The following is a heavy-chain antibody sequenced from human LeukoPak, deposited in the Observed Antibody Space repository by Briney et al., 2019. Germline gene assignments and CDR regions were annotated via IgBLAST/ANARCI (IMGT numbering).Heavy chain of an antibody. V-gene: IGHV4-61*08. CDR1: GGSFSSGAYY. CDR3: ARDSSTWTY. D-gene: IGHD6-13*01. CDR2: IYYSGST. Sequence: SETLSLTCTVSGGSFSSGAYYWSWIRQPPGKGLEWIGYIYYSGSTSYNPSLKSRVTISVDTSKNQFSLKLSSVTAADTAVYYCARDSSTWTYWGQGTLVTVSS. J-gene: IGHJ4*02.